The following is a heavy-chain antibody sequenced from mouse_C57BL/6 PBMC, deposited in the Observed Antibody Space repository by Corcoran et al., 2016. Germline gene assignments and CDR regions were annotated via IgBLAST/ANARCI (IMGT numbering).Heavy chain of an antibody. D-gene: IGHD3-3*01. CDR2: IYWDDDK. CDR1: GFSLSTSGMG. CDR3: ARRAGTGYAMDY. Sequence: QVTLKESGPGILQSSQTLSLTCSFSGFSLSTSGMGVSWIRQPSGKGLEWLAHIYWDDDKRYNPYLKSRLTISKYTSRNQVFLKITSVDTADTATYDCARRAGTGYAMDYWGQGTSVTVSS. J-gene: IGHJ4*01. V-gene: IGHV8-12*01.